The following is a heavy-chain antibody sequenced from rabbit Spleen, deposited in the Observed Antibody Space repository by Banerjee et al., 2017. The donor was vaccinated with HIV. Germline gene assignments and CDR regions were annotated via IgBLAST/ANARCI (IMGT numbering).Heavy chain of an antibody. D-gene: IGHD1-1*01. V-gene: IGHV1S45*01. J-gene: IGHJ3*01. CDR1: GFTFSSYW. CDR3: ARSIVNYQLTRLDL. CDR2: IYGGDGST. Sequence: QEQLEESGGDLVKPEGSLTLTCTASGFTFSSYWICWVRQAPGKGLEWIACIYGGDGSTYYASWAKGRFTISKTSSTMVTLQMTSLTAADTATYFCARSIVNYQLTRLDLWGQGTLVTVS.